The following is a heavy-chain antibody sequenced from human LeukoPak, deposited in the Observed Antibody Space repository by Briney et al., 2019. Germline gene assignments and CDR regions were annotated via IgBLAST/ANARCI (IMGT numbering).Heavy chain of an antibody. V-gene: IGHV4-39*07. CDR2: MYYSGNT. CDR1: GGSISSTSYY. D-gene: IGHD2/OR15-2a*01. Sequence: SETLSLTCTVSGGSISSTSYYWGWIRQPPGKGLEWIGSMYYSGNTYYNPSLKSRVTISIDASKNQFSLKLSSITAADTAVYYCARDWRINWFDPWGQGTLVTVSS. CDR3: ARDWRINWFDP. J-gene: IGHJ5*02.